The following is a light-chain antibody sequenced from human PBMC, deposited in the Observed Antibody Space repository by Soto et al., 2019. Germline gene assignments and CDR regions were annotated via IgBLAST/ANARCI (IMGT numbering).Light chain of an antibody. J-gene: IGKJ4*01. CDR1: QSVSSTY. Sequence: EIVLTQSPATLSLSPGERVTLSCRASQSVSSTYLAWYQQKPGQAPRLLMYGASTRPTGIPARFSGSGSGTEFTLTIISLQSEDSAVYYCQQYNDWPLTFGGGTKVDIK. CDR3: QQYNDWPLT. CDR2: GAS. V-gene: IGKV3D-15*01.